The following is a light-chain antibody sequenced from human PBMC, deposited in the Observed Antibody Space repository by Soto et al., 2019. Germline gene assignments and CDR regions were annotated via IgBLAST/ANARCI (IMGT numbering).Light chain of an antibody. J-gene: IGLJ3*02. CDR2: DVS. CDR3: SSYTSSSTWV. V-gene: IGLV2-14*01. CDR1: SSDVGGYNY. Sequence: QSALTKPASVSGSPGQSITISCTRTSSDVGGYNYVSWYQQHPGKAPKLMIYDVSNRPSGVSNRFSGSKSGNTASLTISGLQAEDEADYYCSSYTSSSTWVFGGGTKLTVL.